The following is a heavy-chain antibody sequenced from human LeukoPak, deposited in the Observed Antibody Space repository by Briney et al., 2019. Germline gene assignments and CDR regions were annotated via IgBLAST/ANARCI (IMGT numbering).Heavy chain of an antibody. J-gene: IGHJ4*02. V-gene: IGHV3-48*01. CDR3: ARDPSYDILTGYYNKDY. CDR1: GFTFSSYS. CDR2: ISSSSSTI. Sequence: PGGSLRLSCAASGFTFSSYSMNWVRQAPGKGLEWVSYISSSSSTIYYADSVKGRFTISRDNAKNSLYLQMNSLRAEDTAVYYCARDPSYDILTGYYNKDYWGQGTLVTVSS. D-gene: IGHD3-9*01.